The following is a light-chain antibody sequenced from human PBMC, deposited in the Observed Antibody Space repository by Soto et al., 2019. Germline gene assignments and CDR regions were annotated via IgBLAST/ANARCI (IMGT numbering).Light chain of an antibody. J-gene: IGLJ3*02. CDR3: CSYAPISTVV. CDR1: SSDVGSYNL. Sequence: QSALTQPASVSGSPGQSITISCTGTSSDVGSYNLVSWYQQHPGEAPKLMIYEDNKRPSGVSNRFSGSKSGNTASLTISGLQAEDEAHYYCCSYAPISTVVFGGGTKLTVL. V-gene: IGLV2-23*01. CDR2: EDN.